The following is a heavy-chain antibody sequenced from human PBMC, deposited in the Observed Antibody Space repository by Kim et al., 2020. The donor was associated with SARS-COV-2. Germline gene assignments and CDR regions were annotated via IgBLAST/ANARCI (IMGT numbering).Heavy chain of an antibody. Sequence: NNDGANTYSADSVKGRFTISRDNAKNMVYLQMNNLGAEDTAVYYCTTAFEFWGQGTLVTVSS. J-gene: IGHJ4*02. CDR3: TTAFEF. CDR2: NNDGANT. V-gene: IGHV3-74*01.